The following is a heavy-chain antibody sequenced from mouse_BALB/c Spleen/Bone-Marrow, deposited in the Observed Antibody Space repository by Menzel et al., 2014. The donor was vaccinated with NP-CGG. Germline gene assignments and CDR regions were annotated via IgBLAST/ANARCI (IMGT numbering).Heavy chain of an antibody. V-gene: IGHV5-12-2*01. J-gene: IGHJ4*01. CDR2: ISNGGGST. D-gene: IGHD2-4*01. CDR1: GFTLSSYT. CDR3: ARGLRGYAMDY. Sequence: EVQGVESGGGLVQPGGSLKLPCAASGFTLSSYTMSWVRQTPEKRLEWVAYISNGGGSTYYPDTVKGRFTISRDNAKNTLYLQMSSLKSEDTAMYYCARGLRGYAMDYWGQGTSVTVSS.